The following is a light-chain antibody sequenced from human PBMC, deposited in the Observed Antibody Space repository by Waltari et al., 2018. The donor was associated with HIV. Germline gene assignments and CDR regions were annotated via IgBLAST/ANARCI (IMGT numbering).Light chain of an antibody. J-gene: IGLJ1*01. V-gene: IGLV2-14*01. CDR1: SSDVGGYNY. Sequence: QSALTQPPSASGSPGQSVTLTCTGTSSDVGGYNYVSWYQQHPGKAPKLMIYEVSKRPSGVSNRFSGSKSGNTASLTISGLQAEDEADYYCSSYTSSSTPLYVFGTGTKVTVL. CDR2: EVS. CDR3: SSYTSSSTPLYV.